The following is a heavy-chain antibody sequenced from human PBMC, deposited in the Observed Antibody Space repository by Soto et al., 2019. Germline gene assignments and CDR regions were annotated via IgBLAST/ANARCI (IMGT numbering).Heavy chain of an antibody. J-gene: IGHJ4*02. V-gene: IGHV4-39*01. D-gene: IGHD1-26*01. CDR2: IYYIGTT. Sequence: PSETLSLTCTVSGGSITSSRYYWGWIRQSPGKGLEWIGSIYYIGTTYYSPSLKSRVTISVDTSKNQCSLKLSSGTAADTAVDYRAGYLASGTYLFEYWGQGPLVAASS. CDR1: GGSITSSRYY. CDR3: AGYLASGTYLFEY.